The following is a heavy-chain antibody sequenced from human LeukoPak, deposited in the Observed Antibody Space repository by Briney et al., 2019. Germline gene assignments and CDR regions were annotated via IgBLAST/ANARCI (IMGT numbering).Heavy chain of an antibody. J-gene: IGHJ4*02. CDR3: AKVSRGRGITFGGVNVSSDY. D-gene: IGHD3-16*02. CDR1: GFTFSSYG. V-gene: IGHV3-30*02. CDR2: IRYDGSNK. Sequence: GGSLRLSCAASGFTFSSYGMHWVRQAPGKGLEWVAFIRYDGSNKYYADSVKGRFTISRDNSKNTLYLQMNSLRAEDTAVYYCAKVSRGRGITFGGVNVSSDYWGQGTLVTVSS.